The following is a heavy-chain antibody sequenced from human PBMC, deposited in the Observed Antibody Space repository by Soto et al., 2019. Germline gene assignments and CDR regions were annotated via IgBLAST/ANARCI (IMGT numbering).Heavy chain of an antibody. D-gene: IGHD2-21*02. J-gene: IGHJ6*03. CDR1: GFTFSSYG. Sequence: QVQLVESGGGVVQPGRSLRLSCAASGFTFSSYGMHWVRQAPGKGLEWVAVISYDGSNKYYADSVKGRFTISRDNSKNTLYLQMNSLRAEDTAVYYCAKDTHDYYYYYCYMDVWGKGTTVTVSS. V-gene: IGHV3-30*18. CDR3: AKDTHDYYYYYCYMDV. CDR2: ISYDGSNK.